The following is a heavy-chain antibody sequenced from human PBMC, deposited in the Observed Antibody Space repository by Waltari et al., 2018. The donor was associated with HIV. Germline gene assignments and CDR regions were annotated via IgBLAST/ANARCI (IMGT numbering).Heavy chain of an antibody. CDR1: GLPFSTYG. V-gene: IGHV3-48*04. Sequence: EVQLVESGGGWVQPGGSLRLSCAAYGLPFSTYGTTWVRQAPGKGLEWISYISSSSSTIYYADSVKGRFTISRDNAKNSVYLQMNSLRAEDTAVYYCARPLGGGYTYWGQGTLVTVSS. CDR3: ARPLGGGYTY. J-gene: IGHJ4*02. D-gene: IGHD3-22*01. CDR2: ISSSSSTI.